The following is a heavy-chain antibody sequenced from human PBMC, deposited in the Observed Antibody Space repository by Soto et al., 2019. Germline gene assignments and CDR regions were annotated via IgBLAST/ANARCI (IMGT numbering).Heavy chain of an antibody. V-gene: IGHV4-39*01. J-gene: IGHJ4*02. CDR3: ARQDFWSGYYAQPYYFDY. CDR1: GGSISSSSYY. D-gene: IGHD3-3*01. CDR2: IYYSGST. Sequence: ASETLSLTCTVSGGSISSSSYYWGWIRQPPGKGLEWIGSIYYSGSTYYNPSLKSRVTISVDTSKNQFSLKLSSVTAADTAVYYCARQDFWSGYYAQPYYFDYWGQGTLVT.